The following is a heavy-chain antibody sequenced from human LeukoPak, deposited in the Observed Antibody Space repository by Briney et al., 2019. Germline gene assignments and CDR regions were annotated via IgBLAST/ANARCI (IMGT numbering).Heavy chain of an antibody. CDR3: ARQYYDFWSGYWRANWFDP. J-gene: IGHJ5*02. CDR2: IYYSGST. Sequence: SETLSPNCTVSGGSISSSSYYWGWIRQPPGKGLEWIGSIYYSGSTYYNPSLKSRVTISVDTSKNQFSLKLSSVTAADTAVYYCARQYYDFWSGYWRANWFDPWGQGTLVTVSS. D-gene: IGHD3-3*01. CDR1: GGSISSSSYY. V-gene: IGHV4-39*01.